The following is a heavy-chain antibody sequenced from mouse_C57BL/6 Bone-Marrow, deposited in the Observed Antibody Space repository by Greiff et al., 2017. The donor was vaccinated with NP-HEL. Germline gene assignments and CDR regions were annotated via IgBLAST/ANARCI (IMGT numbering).Heavy chain of an antibody. J-gene: IGHJ3*01. V-gene: IGHV5-6*02. CDR2: ISSGGSYT. CDR1: GFTFSSYG. D-gene: IGHD2-3*01. Sequence: EVKLVESGGDLVKPRGSLKLSCAASGFTFSSYGMSWVRQTPDKRLEWVATISSGGSYTYYPDSVKGRFTISRDNAKNTLYLQMSSLKSEDTAMYYCARHNDGYLAYWGQGTLVTVSA. CDR3: ARHNDGYLAY.